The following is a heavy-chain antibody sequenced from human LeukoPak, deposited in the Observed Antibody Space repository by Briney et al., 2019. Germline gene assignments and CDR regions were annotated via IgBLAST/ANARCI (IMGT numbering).Heavy chain of an antibody. CDR1: GGSFSGYY. V-gene: IGHV4-34*01. CDR3: ARGPFYGSGSYVGLDY. D-gene: IGHD3-10*01. J-gene: IGHJ4*02. Sequence: PSETLSLTCAVYGGSFSGYYWSWIRQPPGKGLEWIGEINHSGSTNYDPSLKSRVTISEDTSKNQFSLKLSSVTAADTAVYYCARGPFYGSGSYVGLDYWGQGTLVTVSS. CDR2: INHSGST.